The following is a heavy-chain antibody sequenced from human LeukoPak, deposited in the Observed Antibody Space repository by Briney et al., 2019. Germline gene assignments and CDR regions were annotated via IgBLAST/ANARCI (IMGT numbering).Heavy chain of an antibody. J-gene: IGHJ2*01. CDR2: ISSSSSYI. CDR1: GFTFSSYS. D-gene: IGHD5-18*01. CDR3: QVDTAMVSNWYFDL. Sequence: GGSLRLSCAASGFTFSSYSMNWVRQAPGKGLEWVSSISSSSSYIYYADSVKGRFTISRDNAKNSLYLQMNSLRAEDTAVYYCQVDTAMVSNWYFDLWGRGTLVTVSS. V-gene: IGHV3-21*01.